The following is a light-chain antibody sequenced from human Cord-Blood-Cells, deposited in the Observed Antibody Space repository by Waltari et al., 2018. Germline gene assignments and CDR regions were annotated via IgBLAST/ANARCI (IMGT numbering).Light chain of an antibody. CDR2: GAS. Sequence: EIVMAQSPATLSVSPGESAIRSCRGSQSVSSNFAWYRQKPGQAPRLLIYGASTRATGIPARFSGSRSGTEFTRTISSLQSEDFAVYSCQQYNNWPRTFGQGTKLEIK. J-gene: IGKJ2*01. CDR3: QQYNNWPRT. V-gene: IGKV3-15*01. CDR1: QSVSSN.